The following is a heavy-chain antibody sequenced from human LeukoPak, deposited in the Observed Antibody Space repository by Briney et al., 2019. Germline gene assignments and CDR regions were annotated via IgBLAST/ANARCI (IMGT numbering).Heavy chain of an antibody. CDR2: IYYSGST. Sequence: SETLSLTCTVSGGSISSYYWSWIRQPPGKGLEWIGYIYYSGSTNYNPSLKSRVTISVDTSKNQFSLKLSSVTAADTAVYYCARQGAKTYYCDSSGSPNWFDPWGQGTLVTVSS. D-gene: IGHD3-22*01. J-gene: IGHJ5*02. CDR3: ARQGAKTYYCDSSGSPNWFDP. CDR1: GGSISSYY. V-gene: IGHV4-59*08.